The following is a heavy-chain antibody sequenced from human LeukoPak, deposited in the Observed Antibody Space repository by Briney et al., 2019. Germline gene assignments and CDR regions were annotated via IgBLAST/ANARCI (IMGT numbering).Heavy chain of an antibody. J-gene: IGHJ6*02. D-gene: IGHD6-19*01. CDR3: ARDRRYSSGWLAGPYYYYYYGMDV. V-gene: IGHV3-13*01. CDR2: IGTAGDT. CDR1: GFTFSSYD. Sequence: GGSLRLSCAASGFTFSSYDMHWVRQATGKGLEWVSAIGTAGDTYYPGSVKGRFTISRENAKNSLYLQMNSLRAGDTAVYYCARDRRYSSGWLAGPYYYYYYGMDVWGQGTTVTVSS.